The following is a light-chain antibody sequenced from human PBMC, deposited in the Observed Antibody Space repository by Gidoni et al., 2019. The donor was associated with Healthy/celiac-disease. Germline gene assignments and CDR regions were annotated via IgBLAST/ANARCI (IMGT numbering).Light chain of an antibody. CDR3: QKYYSTPIT. V-gene: IGKV4-1*01. J-gene: IGKJ5*01. Sequence: DIVMPQSPDSLAVSLGERATINCKSSQSVLSSSNNKNYLAWYQQKPGQPPKLLIYWASTRESGVPDRFSGSGSGTDFTLTISSLQAEDVAVYYCQKYYSTPITFGQGTRLEIK. CDR1: QSVLSSSNNKNY. CDR2: WAS.